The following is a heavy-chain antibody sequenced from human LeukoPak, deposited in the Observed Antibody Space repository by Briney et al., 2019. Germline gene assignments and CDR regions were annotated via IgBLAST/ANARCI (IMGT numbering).Heavy chain of an antibody. V-gene: IGHV3-33*06. D-gene: IGHD7-27*01. CDR3: AKGKGQNWDPFDC. J-gene: IGHJ4*02. CDR1: GFTFSSYG. Sequence: PGGSLRLSCAASGFTFSSYGMHWARQAPGKELEWVAVIWYDGSDKYYADSVKGRFTISRDNSKNTLYLQMNSLRAEDTAVYYCAKGKGQNWDPFDCWGQGTLVTVSS. CDR2: IWYDGSDK.